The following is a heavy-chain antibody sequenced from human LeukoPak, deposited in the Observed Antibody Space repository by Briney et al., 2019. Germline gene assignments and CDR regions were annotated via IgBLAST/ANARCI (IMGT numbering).Heavy chain of an antibody. D-gene: IGHD2-21*02. J-gene: IGHJ4*02. CDR3: ARDLIKHDYYFDY. V-gene: IGHV3-30-3*01. CDR2: ISYDGNSE. Sequence: PGGSLRLSCAASGFTFSSSAMHWVRQAPGKGLEWVAVISYDGNSEYYADSVKGRFTISRDNSKNTLYLQMNSLRAEDTAVYYCARDLIKHDYYFDYWGQGTLVTVSS. CDR1: GFTFSSSA.